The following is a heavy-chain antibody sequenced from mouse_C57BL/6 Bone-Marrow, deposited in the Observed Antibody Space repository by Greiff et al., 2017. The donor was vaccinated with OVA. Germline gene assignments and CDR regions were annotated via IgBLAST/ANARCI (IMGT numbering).Heavy chain of an antibody. V-gene: IGHV1-76*01. D-gene: IGHD2-12*01. Sequence: VQLQQSGAELVRPGASVKLSCKASGYTFTDYYINWVKQRPGQGLEWIARIYPGSGNTYYNEKFKGKATLTAEKSSSTAYMQLSSLTSEDSAVYFCARRDSRVYYFDYWGQGTTLTVSS. CDR1: GYTFTDYY. CDR3: ARRDSRVYYFDY. CDR2: IYPGSGNT. J-gene: IGHJ2*01.